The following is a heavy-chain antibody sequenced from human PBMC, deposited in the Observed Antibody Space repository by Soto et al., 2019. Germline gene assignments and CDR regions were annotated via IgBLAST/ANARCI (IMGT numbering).Heavy chain of an antibody. Sequence: ASVKVSCKASGGTFSSYAISWVRQAPGQGLEWMGWIDPKSGDTKYAPKFRDRVTMTTDTSINTAYMDLSSLRSDDTAMYYCARDYDKSGYDYFDPWGQGTLVTVSS. V-gene: IGHV1-2*02. CDR1: GGTFSSYA. D-gene: IGHD3-22*01. J-gene: IGHJ5*02. CDR3: ARDYDKSGYDYFDP. CDR2: IDPKSGDT.